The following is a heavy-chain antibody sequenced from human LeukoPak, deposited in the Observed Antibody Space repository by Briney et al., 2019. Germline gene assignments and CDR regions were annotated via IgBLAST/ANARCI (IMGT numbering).Heavy chain of an antibody. Sequence: GGSLRLSCAASGFTFSSYSMNWVRQAPGKGLEWVSSISSSSSYIYYADSVKGRFTISRDNAKSSLYLQMNSLRAEDTAVYYCARDKDRGNWFDPWGQGTLVTVSS. J-gene: IGHJ5*02. CDR3: ARDKDRGNWFDP. CDR2: ISSSSSYI. D-gene: IGHD1-14*01. V-gene: IGHV3-21*01. CDR1: GFTFSSYS.